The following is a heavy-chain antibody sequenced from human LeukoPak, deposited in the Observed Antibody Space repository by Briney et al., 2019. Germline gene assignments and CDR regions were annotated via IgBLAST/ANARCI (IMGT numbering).Heavy chain of an antibody. J-gene: IGHJ6*03. CDR2: IYYSGST. V-gene: IGHV4-39*07. CDR1: GGSISSSSDY. CDR3: ARGSSGWDYYYYYMDV. Sequence: PSETLSLTCSVSGGSISSSSDYWGWVRQPPGKGLEWIGSIYYSGSTYYNPSLKSRVTISVDTSKNQFSLKLSSVTAADTAVYYCARGSSGWDYYYYYMDVWGKGTTVTVSS. D-gene: IGHD6-19*01.